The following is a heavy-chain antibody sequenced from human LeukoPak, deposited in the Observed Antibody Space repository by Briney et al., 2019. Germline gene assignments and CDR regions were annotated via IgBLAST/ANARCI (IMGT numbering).Heavy chain of an antibody. V-gene: IGHV3-21*01. CDR3: ARESRDPTAVTTVDQ. D-gene: IGHD4-17*01. CDR1: GFTFSDHY. J-gene: IGHJ4*02. CDR2: ISSSSSYI. Sequence: GGSLRLSCAASGFTFSDHYMDWVRQAPGKGLEWVSSISSSSSYIYYADSVKGRFTISRDNAKNSLFLQMNSLRAEDTAMYYCARESRDPTAVTTVDQWGQGTLVTVSS.